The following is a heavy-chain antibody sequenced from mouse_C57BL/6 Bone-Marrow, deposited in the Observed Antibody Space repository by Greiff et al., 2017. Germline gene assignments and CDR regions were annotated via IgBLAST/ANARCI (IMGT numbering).Heavy chain of an antibody. D-gene: IGHD2-3*01. Sequence: VQLQQSGPELVKPGASVKISCKASGYAFSSSWMNWVKQRPGKGLEWIGRFYPGDGDTNYNGKFKGKATLTADKSSSTAYMQLSSLTSEDSAVYLCAIDGYADYWGQGTTLTVSS. V-gene: IGHV1-82*01. J-gene: IGHJ2*01. CDR1: GYAFSSSW. CDR3: AIDGYADY. CDR2: FYPGDGDT.